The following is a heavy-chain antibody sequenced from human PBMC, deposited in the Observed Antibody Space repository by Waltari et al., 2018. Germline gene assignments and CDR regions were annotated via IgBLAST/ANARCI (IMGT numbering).Heavy chain of an antibody. CDR1: GGTFSSYA. CDR2: SRPIYGTA. Sequence: QVQLVQSGAAVKKPGSSVKVSCKASGGTFSSYAISWVRKAPGQGLEWLGGSRPIYGTANCPQKVQGRVTITTDESTSTAYMELSSLRSEDTAVYYCARTRGHGYFDYWGQGTLVTVSS. V-gene: IGHV1-69*05. D-gene: IGHD3-22*01. J-gene: IGHJ4*02. CDR3: ARTRGHGYFDY.